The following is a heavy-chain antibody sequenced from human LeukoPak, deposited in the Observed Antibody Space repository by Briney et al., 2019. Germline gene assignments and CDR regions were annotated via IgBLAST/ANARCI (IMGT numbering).Heavy chain of an antibody. CDR2: ISHSGGSK. Sequence: QSGGSLRLSCAASGFTFDNYAMTWVRQAPGTGLEWVSTISHSGGSKYYADSVKGRFTISRDNSKNTLYLQMHSLRAEDTAVYYCAKGLGYGGNSCHDYWGQGTLVTVSS. CDR3: AKGLGYGGNSCHDY. J-gene: IGHJ4*02. CDR1: GFTFDNYA. V-gene: IGHV3-23*01. D-gene: IGHD4-23*01.